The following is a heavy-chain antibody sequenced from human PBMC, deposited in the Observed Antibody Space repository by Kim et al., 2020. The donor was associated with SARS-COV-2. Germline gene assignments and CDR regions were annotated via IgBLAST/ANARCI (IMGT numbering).Heavy chain of an antibody. CDR3: ARERREQRPFDY. J-gene: IGHJ4*02. V-gene: IGHV4-34*01. CDR2: INHSGST. Sequence: SETLSLTCAVYGGSFSGYYWSWIRQPPGKGLEWIGEINHSGSTNYNPSLKSRVTISVDTSKNQFSLKLSSVTAADTAVYYCARERREQRPFDYWGQGTLVTVSS. D-gene: IGHD6-19*01. CDR1: GGSFSGYY.